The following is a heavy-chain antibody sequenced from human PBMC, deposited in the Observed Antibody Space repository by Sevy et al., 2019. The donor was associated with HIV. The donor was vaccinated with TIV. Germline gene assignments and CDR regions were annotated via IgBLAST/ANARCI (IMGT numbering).Heavy chain of an antibody. D-gene: IGHD6-19*01. CDR3: AGLVPGDNGFDP. J-gene: IGHJ5*02. V-gene: IGHV4-59*01. CDR2: ILYSGST. Sequence: SETLSLTCTVTGDSMNTYYWAWIRQPPGKSLEWVGYILYSGSTEYSPSLKSRVTMALDKSKNEVSLRLSSVTAADTAVYYCAGLVPGDNGFDPWGQGRLVTVSS. CDR1: GDSMNTYY.